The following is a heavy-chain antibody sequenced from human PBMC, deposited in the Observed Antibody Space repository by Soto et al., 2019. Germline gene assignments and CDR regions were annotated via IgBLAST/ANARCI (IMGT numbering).Heavy chain of an antibody. Sequence: SETLSLTCTVSGGSINNGNYYWSWIRQLPGKGLEWIGYIHYGASTYYNPSLKSRVTISIDTSKNQFSLRLNSVTAADTAVYYCARDWGRYCSGGSCSATDASDIWGQGTMVTVSS. CDR3: ARDWGRYCSGGSCSATDASDI. CDR2: IHYGAST. J-gene: IGHJ3*02. CDR1: GGSINNGNYY. D-gene: IGHD2-15*01. V-gene: IGHV4-31*03.